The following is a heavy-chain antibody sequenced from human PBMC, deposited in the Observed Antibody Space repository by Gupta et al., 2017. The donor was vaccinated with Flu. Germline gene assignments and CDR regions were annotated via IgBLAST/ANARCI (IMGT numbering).Heavy chain of an antibody. CDR2: LGTMGAT. J-gene: IGHJ6*03. D-gene: IGHD3-3*01. Sequence: SGFSVPWVRLYTSGGLEWVSALGTMGATYHSASVKGRFTITSDNANNSVSLQMTNLRAGDTAVYYCARELFGPGYFYIDVWGKGTTVTVAS. CDR1: SGFS. V-gene: IGHV3-13*01. CDR3: ARELFGPGYFYIDV.